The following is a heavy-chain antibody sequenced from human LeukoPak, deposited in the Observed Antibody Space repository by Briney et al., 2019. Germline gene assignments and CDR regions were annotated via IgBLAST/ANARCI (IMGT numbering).Heavy chain of an antibody. CDR2: ISYGGSNK. V-gene: IGHV3-30*01. J-gene: IGHJ4*02. D-gene: IGHD3-9*01. Sequence: GGSLRLSCASSGFTFSSYAMHWVRQAPGKGLEWVAVISYGGSNKYYADSVKGRFTISRDNSKNTLYLQMNSLRAEDTAVYYCARVGLRYFDWLSHFDYWGQGTLVTVSS. CDR3: ARVGLRYFDWLSHFDY. CDR1: GFTFSSYA.